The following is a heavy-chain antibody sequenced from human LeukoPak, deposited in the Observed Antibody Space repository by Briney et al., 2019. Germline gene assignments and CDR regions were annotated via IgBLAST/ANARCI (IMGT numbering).Heavy chain of an antibody. J-gene: IGHJ6*04. CDR2: ISSSSSYI. CDR3: ARDLLYYGSGNGMDV. D-gene: IGHD3-10*01. CDR1: GFTFSSYS. V-gene: IGHV3-21*01. Sequence: GGSLRLSCAASGFTFSSYSMNWVRQAPGKGLEWVSSISSSSSYIYYADSVKGRFTISRDNARNSLYLQMNSLRAEDTAVYYCARDLLYYGSGNGMDVWGKGTTVTVSS.